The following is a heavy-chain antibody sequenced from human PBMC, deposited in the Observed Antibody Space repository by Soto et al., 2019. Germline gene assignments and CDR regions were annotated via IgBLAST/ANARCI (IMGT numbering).Heavy chain of an antibody. CDR3: ARSNGDYGDY. V-gene: IGHV4-59*01. D-gene: IGHD4-17*01. CDR1: GDSISSYY. CDR2: IYYSGST. Sequence: SETLSLTCTVAGDSISSYYWSWIRQPTGKGLEWIGYIYYSGSTNYNPSLKSRVTISVDTSKNQFSLKLSSVTAADTAVYYCARSNGDYGDYWSKGTPAPVS. J-gene: IGHJ4*02.